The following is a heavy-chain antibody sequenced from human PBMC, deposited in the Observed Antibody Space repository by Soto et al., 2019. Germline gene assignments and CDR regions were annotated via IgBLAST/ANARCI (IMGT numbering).Heavy chain of an antibody. CDR1: GFTFSSSA. J-gene: IGHJ3*02. Sequence: QMQLVQSGPEVKKPGTSVKVSCKASGFTFSSSAMQWVRQARGQGLEWIGWIVVGSGDRNYAQKFQGRVTLTRDISTNTAYMELSSLRSDDTAVYYCAADSTSQNVDWVSEGAFDIWGQGTMVTVSS. V-gene: IGHV1-58*02. D-gene: IGHD3-9*01. CDR3: AADSTSQNVDWVSEGAFDI. CDR2: IVVGSGDR.